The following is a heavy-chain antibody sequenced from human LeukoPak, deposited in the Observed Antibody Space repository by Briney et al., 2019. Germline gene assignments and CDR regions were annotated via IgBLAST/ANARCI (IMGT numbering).Heavy chain of an antibody. V-gene: IGHV4-34*01. J-gene: IGHJ4*02. CDR3: ARDARGEDYFDY. D-gene: IGHD3-10*01. CDR1: GGSFSGYY. CDR2: INHSGST. Sequence: SETLSLTCAVYGGSFSGYYWSWIRQPPGKGLEWIGEINHSGSTNYNPSLKSRVTISVDTSKNQFSLKLSSVTAADTAVYYCARDARGEDYFDYWGQGTLVTVSS.